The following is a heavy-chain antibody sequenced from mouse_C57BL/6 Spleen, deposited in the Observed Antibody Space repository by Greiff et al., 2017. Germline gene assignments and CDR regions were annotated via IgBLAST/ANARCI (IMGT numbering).Heavy chain of an antibody. D-gene: IGHD1-1*01. Sequence: QVQLKQPGAELVKPGASVKLSCKASGYTFTSYWMHWVKQRPGRGLEWIGRIDPNSGGTKYNEKFKSKATLTVDKPSSTAYMQRSSLTSEYSAVYYCASHYYGSSFYYVDYWGQGTTLTVSS. V-gene: IGHV1-72*01. CDR1: GYTFTSYW. J-gene: IGHJ2*01. CDR3: ASHYYGSSFYYVDY. CDR2: IDPNSGGT.